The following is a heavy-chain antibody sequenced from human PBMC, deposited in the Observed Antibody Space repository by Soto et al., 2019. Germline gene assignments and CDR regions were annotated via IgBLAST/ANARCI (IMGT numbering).Heavy chain of an antibody. CDR1: GGSISSSSYY. D-gene: IGHD3-22*01. J-gene: IGHJ4*02. Sequence: QLQLQESGPGLVKPSETLSLTCTVSGGSISSSSYYWGWIRQPPGKGLEWIGSIYYSGSTYYNPSLKSRVTISVDTSKNQFSLKLSSVTAADTAVYYCAGGRSGYSAAFDHWGQGTLVTVSS. V-gene: IGHV4-39*01. CDR2: IYYSGST. CDR3: AGGRSGYSAAFDH.